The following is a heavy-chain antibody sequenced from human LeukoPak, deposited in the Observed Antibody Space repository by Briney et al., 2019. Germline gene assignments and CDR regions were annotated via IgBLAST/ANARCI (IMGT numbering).Heavy chain of an antibody. V-gene: IGHV3-7*01. Sequence: PGGSLRLSCAASGFTFSSYWMSWVRQAPGKGLEWVANIKQDGSEKYYVDSVKGRFTISRDNAKNSLYLQMNSLGAEDTAVYYCAREEYCGGDCAILDAFDIWGQGTMVTVSS. CDR3: AREEYCGGDCAILDAFDI. D-gene: IGHD2-21*02. CDR2: IKQDGSEK. J-gene: IGHJ3*02. CDR1: GFTFSSYW.